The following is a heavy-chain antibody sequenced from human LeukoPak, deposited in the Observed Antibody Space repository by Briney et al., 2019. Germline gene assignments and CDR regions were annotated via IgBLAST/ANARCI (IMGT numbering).Heavy chain of an antibody. CDR3: AKVVEGFGEFVYYFDY. Sequence: GGSLRLSCLASKFTFNNYAMTWVRQAPGKGLEWVSSISGSGDNMDYADSVKGRFTISRDNSKNTLYLQMNSLRAEDTAVYYCAKVVEGFGEFVYYFDYWGQGTLVTVSS. CDR2: ISGSGDNM. J-gene: IGHJ4*02. V-gene: IGHV3-23*01. D-gene: IGHD3-10*01. CDR1: KFTFNNYA.